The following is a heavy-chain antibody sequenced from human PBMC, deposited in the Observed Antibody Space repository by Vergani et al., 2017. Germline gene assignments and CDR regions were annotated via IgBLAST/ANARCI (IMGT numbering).Heavy chain of an antibody. CDR2: INPSGGST. CDR3: ARGLSIDGDYSNLGFDY. D-gene: IGHD4-11*01. Sequence: QVQLVQSGAEVKKPGSSVKVSCKASGGTFSSYAISWVRQAPGQGLEWMGIINPSGGSTSYAQKFQGRVTMTRDTSTSTVYMELSSLRSEDTAVYYCARGLSIDGDYSNLGFDYWGQGTLVTVSS. J-gene: IGHJ4*02. V-gene: IGHV1-46*01. CDR1: GGTFSSYA.